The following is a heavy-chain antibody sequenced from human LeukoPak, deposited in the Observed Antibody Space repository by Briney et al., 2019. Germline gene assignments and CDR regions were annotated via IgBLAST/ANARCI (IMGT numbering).Heavy chain of an antibody. J-gene: IGHJ4*02. Sequence: GASVKVSCKASGYTFTSYGISWVRQAPGQGLEWMGWISAYNGNTNYAQKLQGRVTMTTDTSTSTAYMELRSLRSDDTAVYYCARDDDRDTAMVTGFDYWGQGTLVTVSS. CDR2: ISAYNGNT. D-gene: IGHD5-18*01. CDR1: GYTFTSYG. CDR3: ARDDDRDTAMVTGFDY. V-gene: IGHV1-18*01.